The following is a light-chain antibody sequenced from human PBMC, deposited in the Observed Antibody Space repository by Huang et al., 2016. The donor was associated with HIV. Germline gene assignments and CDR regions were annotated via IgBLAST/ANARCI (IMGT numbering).Light chain of an antibody. J-gene: IGKJ2*01. CDR2: ATS. CDR1: QGITKS. Sequence: DIQMTQSPSSLSASVGDRVTIPCRASQGITKSLVWYQQKPGKAPKLLLFATSRLERGVPSRFSGSGSGPDLPLTISSLQPEDFATYYCQQYYNTPYTFGQGTKLEIK. V-gene: IGKV1-NL1*01. CDR3: QQYYNTPYT.